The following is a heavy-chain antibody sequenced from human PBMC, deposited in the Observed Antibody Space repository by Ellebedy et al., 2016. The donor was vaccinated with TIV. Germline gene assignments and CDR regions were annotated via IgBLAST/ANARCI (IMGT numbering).Heavy chain of an antibody. J-gene: IGHJ4*02. V-gene: IGHV3-30*18. D-gene: IGHD3-10*01. CDR1: GFTFSSYD. CDR3: AKDSGKYGWNSEY. CDR2: ISYDANNK. Sequence: GESLKISCAASGFTFSSYDMHWVRQAPGKGLEWVALISYDANNKYYADSVKGRFTISRDNSKNTLYLQMNTLRPEDTAVYYCAKDSGKYGWNSEYWGQGTQVTVSS.